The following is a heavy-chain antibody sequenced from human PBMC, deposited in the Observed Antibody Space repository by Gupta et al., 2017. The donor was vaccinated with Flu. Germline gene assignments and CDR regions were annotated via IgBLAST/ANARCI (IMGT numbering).Heavy chain of an antibody. CDR2: ISSSSSTI. V-gene: IGHV3-48*02. Sequence: EVQLVESGGGLVQPGGSLRLSCAASGFTFSSYSMNWVRQAPGKGLEWVSYISSSSSTIYYADSVKGRFTISRDNAKNSLYLQMNSLRDEDTAVYYCARDHFTDYSSGWYRTGDAFDIWGQGTMVTVSS. CDR3: ARDHFTDYSSGWYRTGDAFDI. J-gene: IGHJ3*02. CDR1: GFTFSSYS. D-gene: IGHD6-19*01.